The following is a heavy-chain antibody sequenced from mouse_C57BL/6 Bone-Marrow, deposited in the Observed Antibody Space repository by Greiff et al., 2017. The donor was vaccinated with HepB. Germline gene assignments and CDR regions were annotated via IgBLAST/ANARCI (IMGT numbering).Heavy chain of an antibody. CDR2: INPSNGGT. CDR1: GYTFTSYW. J-gene: IGHJ4*01. Sequence: VQLQQPGTELVKPGASVKLSCKASGYTFTSYWMHWVKQRPGQGLEWIGNINPSNGGTNYNEKFKSKATLTVDKSSSTAYMQLSSLTSEDSAVYYCARLDGYYGVFYAMDYWGQGTSVTVSS. D-gene: IGHD2-3*01. CDR3: ARLDGYYGVFYAMDY. V-gene: IGHV1-53*01.